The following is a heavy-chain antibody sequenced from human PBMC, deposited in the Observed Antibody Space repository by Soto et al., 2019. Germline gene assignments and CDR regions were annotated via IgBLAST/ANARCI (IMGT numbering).Heavy chain of an antibody. CDR1: GGSISSGDYY. D-gene: IGHD2-2*01. J-gene: IGHJ6*02. CDR2: IYYSGST. Sequence: QVQLQESGPGLVKPSQTLSLTCTVSGGSISSGDYYWSWIRQPPGKGLEWIGYIYYSGSTYYNPSLKGRVTISVDTSKNQFSLKLSSVTAADTAVYYCARGAYDIVVVPAAKGGVSGMDVWGQGTTVTVSS. CDR3: ARGAYDIVVVPAAKGGVSGMDV. V-gene: IGHV4-30-4*01.